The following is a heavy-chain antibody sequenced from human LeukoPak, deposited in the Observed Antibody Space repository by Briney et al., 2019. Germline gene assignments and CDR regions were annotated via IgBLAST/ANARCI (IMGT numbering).Heavy chain of an antibody. D-gene: IGHD5-24*01. CDR3: ARDPRDGYAFDY. CDR2: IYHSGST. V-gene: IGHV4-4*02. J-gene: IGHJ4*01. Sequence: SETLSLTCAVSGDSITTTNWWGWVRQPPGKGLEWIGEIYHSGSTNYNPSLKSRVTMSLDRSKNQFSLNLSSVTAADTAVYYCARDPRDGYAFDYWGQGTLVTVSS. CDR1: GDSITTTNW.